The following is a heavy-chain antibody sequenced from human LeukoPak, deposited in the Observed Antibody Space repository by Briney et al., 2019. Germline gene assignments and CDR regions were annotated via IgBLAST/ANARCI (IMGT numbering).Heavy chain of an antibody. D-gene: IGHD4-17*01. CDR2: MNPKSGNT. J-gene: IGHJ4*02. V-gene: IGHV1-8*01. CDR1: GYTFTTSD. CDR3: ARDWFGDYQTYN. Sequence: ASLKVSCKASGYTFTTSDINWVRQATGQGLECRGWMNPKSGNTGYAQKFQGRVTMTRNTSISTAYMELSSLRSDDTAVYYCARDWFGDYQTYNWGQGTLVTVSS.